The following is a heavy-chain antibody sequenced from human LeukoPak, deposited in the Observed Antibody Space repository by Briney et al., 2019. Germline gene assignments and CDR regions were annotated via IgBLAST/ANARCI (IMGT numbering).Heavy chain of an antibody. J-gene: IGHJ4*02. CDR1: GFTVSSNY. Sequence: GGSLRLSCAASGFTVSSNYMSWVRQAPGKGLEWVSVIYSGGSTYYADSVKGRFTISRDNSKNTLYLQMNSLRAEDTAVYYCAKDPGRPPYDSSGYYHGFDYWGQGTLVTVSS. CDR3: AKDPGRPPYDSSGYYHGFDY. CDR2: IYSGGST. V-gene: IGHV3-66*01. D-gene: IGHD3-22*01.